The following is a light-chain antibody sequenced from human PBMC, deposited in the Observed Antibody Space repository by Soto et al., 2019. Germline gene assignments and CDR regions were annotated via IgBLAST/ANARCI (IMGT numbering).Light chain of an antibody. CDR3: QQYGSRPRT. J-gene: IGKJ1*01. V-gene: IGKV3-20*01. CDR1: QSVSSNY. Sequence: GLTQSPGTVSLPQEERATLSCRASQSVSSNYLAWYQQKPGQAPRLLMFGASSRATGIPDRFSGSGSGTDFTLTISRLEPEDFAVCYCQQYGSRPRTFGRGTKVDI. CDR2: GAS.